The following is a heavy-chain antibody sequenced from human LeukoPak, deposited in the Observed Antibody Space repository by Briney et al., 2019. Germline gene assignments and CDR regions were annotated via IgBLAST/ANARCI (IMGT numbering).Heavy chain of an antibody. CDR3: ASPSSTPGMDV. CDR2: ISYDGSNK. CDR1: GFTVSSNY. Sequence: GGSLRLSCAASGFTVSSNYMSWVRQAPGKGLEWVAVISYDGSNKYYADSVKGRFTISRDNSKNTLYLQMNSLRAEDTAVYYCASPSSTPGMDVWGQGTTVTVSS. J-gene: IGHJ6*02. V-gene: IGHV3-30*03. D-gene: IGHD2-2*01.